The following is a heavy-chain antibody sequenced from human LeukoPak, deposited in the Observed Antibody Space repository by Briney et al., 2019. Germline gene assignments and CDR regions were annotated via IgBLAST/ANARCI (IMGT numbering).Heavy chain of an antibody. CDR2: IWYDGSNK. D-gene: IGHD5-12*01. Sequence: PGRSLRLSCAASGFTFSSYAMHWVRQAPGKGLEWVAVIWYDGSNKYYADSVKGRFTISRDNSKNTLYLQMNSLRAEDTAVYYCARESGSGYYFDYWGQGTLVTVSS. V-gene: IGHV3-30*04. CDR3: ARESGSGYYFDY. J-gene: IGHJ4*02. CDR1: GFTFSSYA.